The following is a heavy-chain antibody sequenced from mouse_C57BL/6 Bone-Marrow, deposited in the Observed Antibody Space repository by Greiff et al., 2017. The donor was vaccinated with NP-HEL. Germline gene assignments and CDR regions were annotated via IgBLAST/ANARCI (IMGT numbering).Heavy chain of an antibody. Sequence: DVMLVESGEGLVKPGGSLKLSCAASGFTFSSYAMSWVRQTPEKRLEWVAYISSGGDYIYYADTVKGRFTISRDNARNTLYLQMSRLKSEDTAMYYGTRGYYGSSFYYFDYWGQGTTLTVSS. CDR3: TRGYYGSSFYYFDY. D-gene: IGHD1-1*01. V-gene: IGHV5-9-1*02. J-gene: IGHJ2*01. CDR1: GFTFSSYA. CDR2: ISSGGDYI.